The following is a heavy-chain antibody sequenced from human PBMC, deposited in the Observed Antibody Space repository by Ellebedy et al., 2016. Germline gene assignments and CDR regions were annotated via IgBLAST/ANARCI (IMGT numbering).Heavy chain of an antibody. V-gene: IGHV2-70*01. CDR2: IDWDDDK. CDR1: GFSLSTSGMC. CDR3: ARMGLGSETYYYYMDV. Sequence: SGPTLVKPTQTLTLTCTFSGFSLSTSGMCVSWIRQPPGKALEWLALIDWDDDKYYSTSLKTRLTISKDTSKNQVVLTMTNMDPVDTATYYCARMGLGSETYYYYMDVWGKGTTVTVSS. D-gene: IGHD1-26*01. J-gene: IGHJ6*03.